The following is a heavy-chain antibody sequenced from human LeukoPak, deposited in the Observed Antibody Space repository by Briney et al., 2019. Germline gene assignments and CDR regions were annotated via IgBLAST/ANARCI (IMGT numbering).Heavy chain of an antibody. J-gene: IGHJ4*02. CDR2: IYTTGST. V-gene: IGHV4-61*02. CDR1: GVSIANTFYY. Sequence: SETLSPTCTVSGVSIANTFYYWHWLRQPAGKGLEWIGRIYTTGSTDYNPSLKSRVTISLDTARNQFSLKLNSVTAADTAVYYCARRQDGHDYWGQGTLVTVSS. CDR3: ARRQDGHDY.